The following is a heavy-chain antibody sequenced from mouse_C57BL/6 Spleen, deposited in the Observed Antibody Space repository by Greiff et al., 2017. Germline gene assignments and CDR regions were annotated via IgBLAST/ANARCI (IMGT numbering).Heavy chain of an antibody. D-gene: IGHD2-4*01. V-gene: IGHV1-52*01. J-gene: IGHJ2*01. CDR3: ARSGDYDQYFDY. CDR1: GYTFTSYW. Sequence: VQLQQPGAELVRPGSSVKLSCKASGYTFTSYWMHWVKQRPIQGLEWIGNIDPSDSDTHYNQKFKDKATLTVDKSSSTAYMQLSSRTSEDSAVYYCARSGDYDQYFDYWGQGTTLTVSS. CDR2: IDPSDSDT.